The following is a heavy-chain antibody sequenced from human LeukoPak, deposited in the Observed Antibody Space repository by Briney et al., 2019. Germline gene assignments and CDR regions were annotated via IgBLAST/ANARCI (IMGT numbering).Heavy chain of an antibody. Sequence: GRSLRLSCAASGFTFSSYGMPWVRQAPGKGLEWVAVIWYDGSNKYYADSVKGRFTISRDNSKNTLYLQMNSLRAEDTAVYYCARDAGRVIDYWGQGTLVTVSS. CDR1: GFTFSSYG. D-gene: IGHD6-13*01. CDR3: ARDAGRVIDY. J-gene: IGHJ4*02. CDR2: IWYDGSNK. V-gene: IGHV3-33*01.